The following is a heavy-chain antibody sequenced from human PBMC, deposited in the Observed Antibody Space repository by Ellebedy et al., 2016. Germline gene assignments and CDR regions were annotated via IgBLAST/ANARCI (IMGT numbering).Heavy chain of an antibody. CDR1: GYTFSGFY. J-gene: IGHJ5*02. CDR2: INPNSGGT. Sequence: ASVKVSXXASGYTFSGFYMHWVRQAPGQGPEWMGWINPNSGGTNYAQKFQGRVTMTRDTSTSTAYMELSSLTSDDTALYYCVRDPGNSWGFHPWGQGTLVTVSS. D-gene: IGHD2/OR15-2a*01. CDR3: VRDPGNSWGFHP. V-gene: IGHV1-2*02.